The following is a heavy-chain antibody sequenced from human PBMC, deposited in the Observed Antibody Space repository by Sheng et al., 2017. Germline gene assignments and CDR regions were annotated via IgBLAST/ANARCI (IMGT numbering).Heavy chain of an antibody. J-gene: IGHJ2*01. CDR1: GGSFSGYY. CDR2: INHSGST. CDR3: ARGRLVDDSSGYGIWYFDL. Sequence: QVQLQQWGAGLLKPSETLSLTCAVYGGSFSGYYWSWIRQPPGKGLEWIGEINHSGSTNYNPSLKSRVTISVDTSKNQFSLKLSSVTAADTAVYYCARGRLVDDSSGYGIWYFDLWGLAPWSLSPQ. V-gene: IGHV4-34*01. D-gene: IGHD3-22*01.